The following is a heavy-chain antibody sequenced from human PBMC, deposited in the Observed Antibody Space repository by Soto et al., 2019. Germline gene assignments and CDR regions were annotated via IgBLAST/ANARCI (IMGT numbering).Heavy chain of an antibody. Sequence: QVQLVQSGAEVKKPGSSVKVSCKASGGTFSSYAISWVRQAPGQGLEWMGGIIPIFGTANYAQKFQGRVTITADKSTSTAYMELSSLRAEDTAVYYCARGSWWELPTAPYCYYVMDVWGQGTTVTVSS. D-gene: IGHD1-26*01. CDR3: ARGSWWELPTAPYCYYVMDV. V-gene: IGHV1-69*06. CDR2: IIPIFGTA. CDR1: GGTFSSYA. J-gene: IGHJ6*02.